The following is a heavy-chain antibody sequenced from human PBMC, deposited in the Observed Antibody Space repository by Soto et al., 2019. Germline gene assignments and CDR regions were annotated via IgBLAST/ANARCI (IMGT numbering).Heavy chain of an antibody. J-gene: IGHJ4*02. V-gene: IGHV1-2*02. CDR2: INPNSGAT. CDR1: GYTFSGYN. CDR3: VRDRLWSAEKAIDF. D-gene: IGHD2-21*01. Sequence: QVRLQQSGAEVKKPGASVKVSCKASGYTFSGYNTHWVRQAPGQGLEWMGWINPNSGATNFARRFQGRVSMTRDTSIGTAYMELTNLTSDDTAVYLCVRDRLWSAEKAIDFWGQGTLVTVSS.